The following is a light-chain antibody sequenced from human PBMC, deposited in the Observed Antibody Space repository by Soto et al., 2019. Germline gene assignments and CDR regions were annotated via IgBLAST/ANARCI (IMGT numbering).Light chain of an antibody. CDR1: QGISSY. V-gene: IGKV1-9*01. CDR3: QQLNSYPRSLT. CDR2: AAS. J-gene: IGKJ4*01. Sequence: SQLTQAPPSLSASVGDRVTITCRASQGISSYLAWYQQKPGKAPKLLIYAASTLQSGVPSRFSGSGSGTDFTLTISSLQPEDFATYYCQQLNSYPRSLTFGGGTQVDIK.